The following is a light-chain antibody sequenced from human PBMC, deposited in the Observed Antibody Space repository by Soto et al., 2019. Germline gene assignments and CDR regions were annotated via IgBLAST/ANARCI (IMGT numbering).Light chain of an antibody. J-gene: IGKJ1*01. Sequence: DIQMTQSPSTLSASVGDRVTITCRASQSITDWLAWYQQKPGKAPKFLIYKASNLEGGVPSRFSGSGSGTEFTLTTSSVQPDDFATYYCQYWDDYSWTFGQGTKVVIK. CDR3: QYWDDYSWT. CDR1: QSITDW. V-gene: IGKV1-5*03. CDR2: KAS.